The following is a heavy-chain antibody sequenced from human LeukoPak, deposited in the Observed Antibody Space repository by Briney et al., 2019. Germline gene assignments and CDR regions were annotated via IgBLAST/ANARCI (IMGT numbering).Heavy chain of an antibody. CDR1: GYSISSGYY. CDR3: ARISPYYGDYPQYYYYYMGV. D-gene: IGHD4-17*01. J-gene: IGHJ6*03. CDR2: IYHSGNT. Sequence: KPSETLSLTCAVSGYSISSGYYWGWIRQPPGKGLEWIGNIYHSGNTYYNPTLKSRVTISVDTSKNQFSLKLSSVTASDTAVDYCARISPYYGDYPQYYYYYMGVWGKGTTVTVSS. V-gene: IGHV4-38-2*01.